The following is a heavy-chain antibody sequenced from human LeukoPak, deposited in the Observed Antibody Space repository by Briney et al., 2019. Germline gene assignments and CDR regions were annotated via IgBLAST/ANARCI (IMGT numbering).Heavy chain of an antibody. CDR2: IYYSGST. V-gene: IGHV4-59*01. D-gene: IGHD6-19*01. J-gene: IGHJ4*02. CDR3: AGASSSGWYPDIDY. Sequence: ASETLFLTCTVSGGSISSYYWNWIRQPPGKGLEWIGYIYYSGSTNYNPSLKSRVTISVDTSKNQFSLKLSSVTAADTAVYYCAGASSSGWYPDIDYWGQGTLVTVSS. CDR1: GGSISSYY.